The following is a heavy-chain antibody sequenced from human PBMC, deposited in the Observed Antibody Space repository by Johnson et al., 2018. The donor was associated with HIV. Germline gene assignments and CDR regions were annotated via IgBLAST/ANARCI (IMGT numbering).Heavy chain of an antibody. J-gene: IGHJ3*02. D-gene: IGHD3-22*01. Sequence: EVQLVESGGGVVRPGGSLRLSCAASGFTFSSYAMSWVRQAPGKGLEWVSAIGTAGDTYYPGSVKGRFTISRENAKNSLYLQMGSLRAEDMAVYYCARGNITMIVGTSYAFDIWGQGTMVTVSS. CDR2: IGTAGDT. CDR1: GFTFSSYA. V-gene: IGHV3-13*01. CDR3: ARGNITMIVGTSYAFDI.